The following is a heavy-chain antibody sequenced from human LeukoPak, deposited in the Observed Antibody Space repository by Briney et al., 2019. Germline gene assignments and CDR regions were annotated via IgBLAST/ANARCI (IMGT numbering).Heavy chain of an antibody. CDR1: GDSISSYY. D-gene: IGHD3-10*01. CDR3: ARGPYYGSGTTKTAFDI. Sequence: PSETLSLTCTVSGDSISSYYWSWIRQPAGKGLEWVGRPSTSGSTKYNPSLESRVTMSLDTSKNQFSLNLNSVTAADTAVYYCARGPYYGSGTTKTAFDIWGQGTMVIVSS. V-gene: IGHV4-4*07. J-gene: IGHJ3*02. CDR2: PSTSGST.